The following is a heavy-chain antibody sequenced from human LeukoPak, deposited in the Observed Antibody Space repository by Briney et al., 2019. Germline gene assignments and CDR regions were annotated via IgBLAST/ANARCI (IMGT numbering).Heavy chain of an antibody. CDR1: GFTFSTYA. D-gene: IGHD3-22*01. J-gene: IGHJ5*02. CDR3: ARNYYDRGNWFDP. CDR2: ISSSSSYI. Sequence: GGSLRLSCAASGFTFSTYAMNWVRQAPGKGLEWVSSISSSSSYIYYADSVKGRFTISRDNAKNSLYLQMNSLRAEDTAVYYCARNYYDRGNWFDPWGQGTLVTVSS. V-gene: IGHV3-21*01.